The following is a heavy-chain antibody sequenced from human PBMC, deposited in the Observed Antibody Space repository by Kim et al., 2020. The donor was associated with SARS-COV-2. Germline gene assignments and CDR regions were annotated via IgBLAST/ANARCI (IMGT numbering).Heavy chain of an antibody. V-gene: IGHV4-39*01. CDR3: ARVGVYSSGGYDAHFDY. Sequence: SETLSLTCTVSGGSISSSSYYWGWIRQPPGKGLEWIGSIYYSGSTYYNPSLKSRVTRSVDTSKNQFSLKLGAVTAADTAVSYCARVGVYSSGGYDAHFDYGGHGTLVTVSS. CDR2: IYYSGST. J-gene: IGHJ4*01. CDR1: GGSISSSSYY. D-gene: IGHD6-19*01.